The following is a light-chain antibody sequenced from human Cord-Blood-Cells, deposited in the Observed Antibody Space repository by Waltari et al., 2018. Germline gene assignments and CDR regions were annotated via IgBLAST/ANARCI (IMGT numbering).Light chain of an antibody. CDR1: RRDVGGFTS. V-gene: IGLV2-14*01. CDR3: SSYTSSSTLV. Sequence: QSALTQPASVSGPPGQSITISCTGTRRDVGGFTSVSWYQQHPGKAPKLMIYEVSNRPSGVSNRFSGSKSGNTASLTISGLQAEDEADYYCSSYTSSSTLVFGTGTKVTVL. CDR2: EVS. J-gene: IGLJ1*01.